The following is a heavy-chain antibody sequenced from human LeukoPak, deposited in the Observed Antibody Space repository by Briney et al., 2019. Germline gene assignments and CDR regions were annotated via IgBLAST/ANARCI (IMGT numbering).Heavy chain of an antibody. V-gene: IGHV1-2*02. Sequence: ASVKVSCKASGYTFTGYYMHWVRQAPGQGLEWMGWINPNSGGTNYAQKFQGRVTMTRDTSISTAYMELSRLRSDDTAVYYCARGGQYYDFWSGDSNAFDIWGQGTMVTVSS. CDR3: ARGGQYYDFWSGDSNAFDI. D-gene: IGHD3-3*01. CDR1: GYTFTGYY. CDR2: INPNSGGT. J-gene: IGHJ3*02.